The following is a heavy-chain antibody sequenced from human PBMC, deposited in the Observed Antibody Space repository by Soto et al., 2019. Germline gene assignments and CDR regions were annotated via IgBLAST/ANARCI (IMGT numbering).Heavy chain of an antibody. CDR2: IIPFFGTP. J-gene: IGHJ4*02. D-gene: IGHD3-22*01. V-gene: IGHV1-69*06. CDR3: ASDKVAYYSHLVY. CDR1: GATFSSYA. Sequence: QVLLVQSGAEVKKPGSSVKVSCKLSGATFSSYAMSWVRQAPGQGLEWIGGIIPFFGTPNYAQKFQGRVTITADTSTATSYMELSSIRSDDTAVYYCASDKVAYYSHLVYWGQGNLVTVSS.